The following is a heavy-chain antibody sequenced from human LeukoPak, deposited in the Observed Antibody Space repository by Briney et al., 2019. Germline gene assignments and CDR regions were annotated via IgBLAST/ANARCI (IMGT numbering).Heavy chain of an antibody. V-gene: IGHV4-4*02. Sequence: SETLSLTCTVSGASVTNHNYWAWVRQPPGKGLEWIAEVFHRGNTLYNPSLKSRVTISLDESTNQFSLLVTSVTAADTAVYYCARSGCYIYSLDVWGQGTTVTVSS. J-gene: IGHJ6*02. CDR2: VFHRGNT. D-gene: IGHD3-10*01. CDR1: GASVTNHNY. CDR3: ARSGCYIYSLDV.